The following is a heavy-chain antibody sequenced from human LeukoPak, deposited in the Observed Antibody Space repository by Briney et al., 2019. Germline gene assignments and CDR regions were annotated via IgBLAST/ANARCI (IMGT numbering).Heavy chain of an antibody. CDR2: IYYSGST. J-gene: IGHJ1*01. V-gene: IGHV4-59*08. Sequence: PSETLSLTCTVSGGSISSYYWSWIRQPPGKGLEWIGCIYYSGSTNYNPSLKSRVTISVDTSKNQFSLKLSSVTAADTAVYYCARHGHGYIIGEYFQHWGQGTLVTVSS. CDR1: GGSISSYY. D-gene: IGHD5-24*01. CDR3: ARHGHGYIIGEYFQH.